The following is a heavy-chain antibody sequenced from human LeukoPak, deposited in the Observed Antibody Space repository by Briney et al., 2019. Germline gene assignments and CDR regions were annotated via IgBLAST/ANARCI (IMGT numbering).Heavy chain of an antibody. D-gene: IGHD5-18*01. CDR2: IYYSGST. J-gene: IGHJ3*02. Sequence: SETLSLTCTVSGGSISSSSYYWAWIRQPPGKGLEWIGSIYYSGSTYYNPSLKSRITISVDTSKNQFSLKLTSVTAADTAVYYCARHFGPGYSHAFDIWGQGTMVTVSS. CDR3: ARHFGPGYSHAFDI. V-gene: IGHV4-39*01. CDR1: GGSISSSSYY.